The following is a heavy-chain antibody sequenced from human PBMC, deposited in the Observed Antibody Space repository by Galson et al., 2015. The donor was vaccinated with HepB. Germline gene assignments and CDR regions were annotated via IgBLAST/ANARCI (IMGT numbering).Heavy chain of an antibody. CDR3: ARDLHYSGYDPVRFDY. CDR2: INTNTGNP. V-gene: IGHV7-4-1*02. J-gene: IGHJ4*02. CDR1: GYTFTSYA. Sequence: SVKVSCKASGYTFTSYAMNWVRQAPGQGLEWMGWINTNTGNPTYAQGFTGRFVFSLDTSVSTAYLQISSLKAEDTAVYYCARDLHYSGYDPVRFDYWGQGTLVTVSS. D-gene: IGHD5-12*01.